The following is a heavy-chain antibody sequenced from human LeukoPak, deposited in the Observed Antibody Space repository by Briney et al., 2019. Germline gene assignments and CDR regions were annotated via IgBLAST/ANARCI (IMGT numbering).Heavy chain of an antibody. CDR3: ARDSAGNDY. Sequence: GGSLRLSCAASGFTFSTYWMSWVRQAPGKGLEWVANIKQDGSEKYYVDSMKGRFTISRDNAKNSLYLQMNSLRAEDTAMHYCARDSAGNDYWGQGTLVTVSS. CDR2: IKQDGSEK. V-gene: IGHV3-7*01. CDR1: GFTFSTYW. D-gene: IGHD6-13*01. J-gene: IGHJ4*02.